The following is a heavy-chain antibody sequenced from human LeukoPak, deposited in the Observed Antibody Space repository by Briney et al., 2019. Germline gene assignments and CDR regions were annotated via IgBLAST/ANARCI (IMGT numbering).Heavy chain of an antibody. CDR2: INPNSGGT. CDR1: GYSFTSYW. Sequence: GESLKISCKGSGYSFTSYWIGWVRQAPGQGLEWMGWINPNSGGTNYAQKFQGRVTMTRDTSISTAYMELSRLRSDDTAVYYCARDCSSTSCYRGFDYWGQGTLVTVSS. J-gene: IGHJ4*02. V-gene: IGHV1-2*02. CDR3: ARDCSSTSCYRGFDY. D-gene: IGHD2-2*01.